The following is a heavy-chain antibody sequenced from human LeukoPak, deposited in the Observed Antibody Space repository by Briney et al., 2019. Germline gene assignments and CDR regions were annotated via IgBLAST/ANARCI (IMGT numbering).Heavy chain of an antibody. V-gene: IGHV3-7*01. CDR2: IKQDGSEK. D-gene: IGHD2-15*01. CDR1: GFTFSSYW. Sequence: GGSLGLSCAASGFTFSSYWMSWVRQAPGKGLEWVANIKQDGSEKYYVDSVKGRFTISRDNAKNSLYLQMNSLRAEDTAVYYCASVACSAVTCFGFLFFDYWGQGTLVTVSS. J-gene: IGHJ4*02. CDR3: ASVACSAVTCFGFLFFDY.